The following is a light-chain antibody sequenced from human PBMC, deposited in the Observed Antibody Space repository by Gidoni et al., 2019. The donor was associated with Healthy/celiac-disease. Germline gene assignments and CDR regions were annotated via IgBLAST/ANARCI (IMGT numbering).Light chain of an antibody. J-gene: IGKJ2*01. Sequence: DIQMTQSPSSLSASVGDRVTITCRASQSISSYVNWYQQKPGRAPKLLIYAASSLQSGVPSSFSGSGSGTDFTLTISSLQPEDFATYFCQQSYSSPYTFXQXTKLXIK. CDR3: QQSYSSPYT. V-gene: IGKV1-39*01. CDR2: AAS. CDR1: QSISSY.